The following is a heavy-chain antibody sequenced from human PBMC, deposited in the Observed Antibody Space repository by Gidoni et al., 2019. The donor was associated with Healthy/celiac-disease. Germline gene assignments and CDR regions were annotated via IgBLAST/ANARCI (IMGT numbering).Heavy chain of an antibody. V-gene: IGHV5-51*01. D-gene: IGHD3-22*01. J-gene: IGHJ4*02. CDR3: ASYDSSGLFDY. CDR2: IYPGDSDT. Sequence: KGLEWMGIIYPGDSDTRYSPSFQGQVTISADKSISTAYLQWSSLKASDTAMYYCASYDSSGLFDYWGQGTLVTVSS.